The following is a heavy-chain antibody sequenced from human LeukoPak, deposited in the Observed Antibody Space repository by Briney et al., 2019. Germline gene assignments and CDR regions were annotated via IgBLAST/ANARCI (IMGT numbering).Heavy chain of an antibody. CDR3: ARGRVWGSYRQNFDY. D-gene: IGHD3-16*02. V-gene: IGHV4-34*01. CDR2: INHSGST. Sequence: SETLSLTCAVYGGSFSDYYWSWVRQPPGKGLEWIGEINHSGSTNYNPSLKSRVTISVDTSKNQFSLKLSSVTAADTAVYYCARGRVWGSYRQNFDYWGQGTLVTVSS. CDR1: GGSFSDYY. J-gene: IGHJ4*02.